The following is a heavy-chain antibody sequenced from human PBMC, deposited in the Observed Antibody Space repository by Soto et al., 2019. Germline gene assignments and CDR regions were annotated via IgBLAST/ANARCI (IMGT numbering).Heavy chain of an antibody. D-gene: IGHD1-26*01. CDR3: ATRVGDGYIWEADAFDI. V-gene: IGHV1-24*01. CDR2: FDPEDGET. CDR1: GYTPTELS. Sequence: ASVKVSCKVSGYTPTELSMHWVRQAPGKGLEWMGGFDPEDGETIYAQKFQGRVTMTEDTSTDTAYMELSSLRSEDTAVYYCATRVGDGYIWEADAFDIWGQGTMVTVS. J-gene: IGHJ3*02.